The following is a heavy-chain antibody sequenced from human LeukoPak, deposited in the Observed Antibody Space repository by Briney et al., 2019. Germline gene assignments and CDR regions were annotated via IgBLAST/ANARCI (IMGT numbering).Heavy chain of an antibody. V-gene: IGHV1-24*01. CDR3: ATVAIPSGFYYFDY. J-gene: IGHJ4*02. Sequence: ASVKVSCKASGYTFTGYYMHWVRQAPGKGLEWMGGFDPEDGETIYAQKFQGRVTMTEDTSTDTAYMELSSLRSEDTAVYYCATVAIPSGFYYFDYWGQGTLVTVSS. CDR1: GYTFTGYY. D-gene: IGHD2-2*02. CDR2: FDPEDGET.